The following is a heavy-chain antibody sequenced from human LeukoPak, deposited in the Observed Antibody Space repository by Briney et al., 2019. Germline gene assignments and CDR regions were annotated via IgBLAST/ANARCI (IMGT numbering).Heavy chain of an antibody. CDR2: IGTAGDT. CDR3: AELGITMIGGV. CDR1: GFTFSNYA. D-gene: IGHD3-10*02. Sequence: GGSLRLSCAASGFTFSNYAMHWVRQVTGKGLEWVSAIGTAGDTYYSDSVKGRFTISRDNAKNSLYLQMNSLRAEDTAVYYCAELGITMIGGVWGKGTTVTISS. V-gene: IGHV3-13*01. J-gene: IGHJ6*04.